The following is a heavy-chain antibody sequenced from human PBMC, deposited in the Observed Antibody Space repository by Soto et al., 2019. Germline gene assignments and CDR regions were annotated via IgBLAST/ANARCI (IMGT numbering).Heavy chain of an antibody. Sequence: GASMKVSCKASGYTLTGYYMHWVRQAPGQGLEWMGWINPNSGGTNYAKKFQGWVTITRDLSIRPAYMELSRLRSDYTAVYYCARGVDRGWSYEYYGMELWGQGTTVNVPS. D-gene: IGHD6-19*01. V-gene: IGHV1-2*04. CDR1: GYTLTGYY. CDR3: ARGVDRGWSYEYYGMEL. J-gene: IGHJ6*02. CDR2: INPNSGGT.